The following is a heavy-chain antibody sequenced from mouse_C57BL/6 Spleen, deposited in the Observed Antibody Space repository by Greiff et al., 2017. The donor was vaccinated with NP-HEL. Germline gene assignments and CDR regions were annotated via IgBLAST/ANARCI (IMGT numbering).Heavy chain of an antibody. Sequence: VQLQQSGPELVKPGASVKISCKASGYAFSSSWMNWVKQRPGKGLEWIGRIYPGDGDTNYNGKFKGKATLTADKSSSTAYMQLSSLTSEDSAVYFCARLYSWYFDVWGTGTTVTVSS. V-gene: IGHV1-82*01. D-gene: IGHD2-1*01. CDR3: ARLYSWYFDV. J-gene: IGHJ1*03. CDR1: GYAFSSSW. CDR2: IYPGDGDT.